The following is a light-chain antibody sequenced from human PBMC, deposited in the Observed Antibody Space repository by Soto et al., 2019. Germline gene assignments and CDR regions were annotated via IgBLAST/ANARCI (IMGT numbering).Light chain of an antibody. V-gene: IGLV3-21*01. CDR2: HDR. CDR3: LVWDRSGDHGV. Sequence: SYELTQPPSVSVAPGETAKIPCGGDNIESKSVHWYQQRPGQAPVVVLSHDRERPSGIPERFSGSNSGNTATLTISRAEAGDEADYYCLVWDRSGDHGVFGGGTKLTVL. CDR1: NIESKS. J-gene: IGLJ3*02.